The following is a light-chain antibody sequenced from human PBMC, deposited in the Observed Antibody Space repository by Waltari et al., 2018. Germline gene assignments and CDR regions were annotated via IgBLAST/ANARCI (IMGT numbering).Light chain of an antibody. J-gene: IGKJ1*01. CDR1: QSVLYSSNSKNY. CDR3: QQYYSTPRA. Sequence: DIVMTQSPDSLAVSLGERATINCKSSQSVLYSSNSKNYLAWYQQKPGPPPKLLIYWASTRESGVPARFSGSGSGPYFTLTITSLQAEDVAVYYCQQYYSTPRAFGQGTKVEIK. CDR2: WAS. V-gene: IGKV4-1*01.